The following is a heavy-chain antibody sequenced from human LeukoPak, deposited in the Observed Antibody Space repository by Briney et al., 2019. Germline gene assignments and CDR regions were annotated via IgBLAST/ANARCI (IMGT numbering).Heavy chain of an antibody. CDR3: ARDPSPFYGMGV. CDR2: IYHSGST. J-gene: IGHJ6*02. CDR1: GGSISSGGYS. V-gene: IGHV4-30-2*01. Sequence: PSETLSLTCAVSGGSISSGGYSWSWIRQPPGKGLEWIGYIYHSGSTYYNPSLKSRVTISVDRSKNQFSLKLSSVTAADTAVYYCARDPSPFYGMGVWGQGTTVTVSS.